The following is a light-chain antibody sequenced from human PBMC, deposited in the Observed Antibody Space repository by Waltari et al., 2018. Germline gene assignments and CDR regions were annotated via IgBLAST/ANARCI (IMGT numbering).Light chain of an antibody. V-gene: IGKV3-20*01. Sequence: EIVLTQSPGTLSLSPGERATLSCRASQSISKYFAWYQQKPGQAPRLLIYHASSTAAGIPDRFSGSGSVTDFSLTISRLEPEDFAVYYCQHYESLPVTFGQGTKVEIK. CDR3: QHYESLPVT. CDR1: QSISKY. J-gene: IGKJ1*01. CDR2: HAS.